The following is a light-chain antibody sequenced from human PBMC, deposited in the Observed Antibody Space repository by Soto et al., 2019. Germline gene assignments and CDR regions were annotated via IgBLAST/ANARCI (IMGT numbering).Light chain of an antibody. CDR2: RND. J-gene: IGLJ3*02. CDR1: SSNIGSNY. CDR3: AAWDDNLSGWV. Sequence: QSVMIQPPSASGTPGQRVAFSCSGSSSNIGSNYVYWYQHVPGTAPKLLLYRNDQRPSGVPDRFSGSKSGTSASLAISGLRSEDEADYYCAAWDDNLSGWVFGGGTKLTVL. V-gene: IGLV1-47*01.